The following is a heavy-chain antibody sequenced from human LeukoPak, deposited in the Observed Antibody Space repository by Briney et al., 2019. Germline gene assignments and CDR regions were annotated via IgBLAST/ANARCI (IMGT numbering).Heavy chain of an antibody. CDR3: ARDRTEQPRFYYGMDV. CDR1: GGTFSSYA. CDR2: IIPIFGTA. D-gene: IGHD6-13*01. V-gene: IGHV1-69*13. Sequence: EASVTVSCKASGGTFSSYAISWVRQAPGQGLEWMGGIIPIFGTANYAQKFQGRVTITADESTSTAYMELSSLRSEDTAVYYCARDRTEQPRFYYGMDVWGQGTTVTVSS. J-gene: IGHJ6*02.